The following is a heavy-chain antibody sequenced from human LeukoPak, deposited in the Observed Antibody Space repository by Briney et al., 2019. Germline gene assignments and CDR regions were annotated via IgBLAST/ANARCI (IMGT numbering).Heavy chain of an antibody. CDR3: ARVPGIAAAGDRYFDY. D-gene: IGHD6-13*01. CDR1: GDSVSSNSAA. CDR2: TYYRSRWYN. V-gene: IGHV6-1*01. Sequence: SQTLSLTCAIPGDSVSSNSAAWNWIRQSPSIGLESLGRTYYRSRWYNEYALSVKSRITISPDTSKNHFSLQLNSVTPEDTAVYYCARVPGIAAAGDRYFDYWGQGTLVTVSS. J-gene: IGHJ4*02.